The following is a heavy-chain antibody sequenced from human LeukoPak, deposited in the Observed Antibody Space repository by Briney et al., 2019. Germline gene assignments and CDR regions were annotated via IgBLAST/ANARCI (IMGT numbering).Heavy chain of an antibody. J-gene: IGHJ4*02. V-gene: IGHV4-59*08. CDR2: IYYSGST. D-gene: IGHD6-13*01. CDR1: GGSISSNY. CDR3: ARHHSSSWIGSYFDY. Sequence: PSETLSLTCTVSGGSISSNYWSWIRQPPRKGLEWIGYIYYSGSTNYNPSLKSRVTISVDTSENQFSLKLSSVTAADTAVYYCARHHSSSWIGSYFDYWGQGTLVTVSS.